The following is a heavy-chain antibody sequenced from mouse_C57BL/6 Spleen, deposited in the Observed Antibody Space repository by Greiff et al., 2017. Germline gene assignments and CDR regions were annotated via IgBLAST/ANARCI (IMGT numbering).Heavy chain of an antibody. CDR3: AHIPVPYYYAMDY. CDR1: GYTFTSYW. J-gene: IGHJ4*01. V-gene: IGHV1-74*01. Sequence: VQLQQPGAELVKPGASVKVSCKASGYTFTSYWMHWVKQRPGQGLEWIGRIHPSDSDTNYNQKFKGKATLTVDKSSSTAYMQLSSLTSEDSAVYDCAHIPVPYYYAMDYWGQGTSVTVSS. CDR2: IHPSDSDT.